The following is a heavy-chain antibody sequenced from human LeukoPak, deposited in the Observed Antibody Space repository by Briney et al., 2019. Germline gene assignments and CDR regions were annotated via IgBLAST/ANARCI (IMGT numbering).Heavy chain of an antibody. Sequence: PSETLSLTCTVSGGSISSSSYYWGWIRQPPGKGLEWIGSICYSGSTYYNPSLKSRVTISVDTSKNQFSLKLSSVTAADTAVYYCARRDGYNPFDYWGQGTLVTVSS. CDR1: GGSISSSSYY. CDR2: ICYSGST. V-gene: IGHV4-39*07. CDR3: ARRDGYNPFDY. D-gene: IGHD5-24*01. J-gene: IGHJ4*02.